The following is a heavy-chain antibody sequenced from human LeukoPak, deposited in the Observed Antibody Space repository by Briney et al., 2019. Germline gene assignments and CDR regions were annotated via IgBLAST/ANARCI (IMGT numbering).Heavy chain of an antibody. CDR2: IYYSGST. Sequence: SETLSLTCTVSGGSISSGGYYWSWIRQHPGKGREWIGYIYYSGSTYYNPSLKSRVTISVDTSKNQFSLKLSSVTAADTAVYYCARDLSGYDAFDIWGQGTMVTVSS. CDR3: ARDLSGYDAFDI. D-gene: IGHD3-16*02. J-gene: IGHJ3*02. CDR1: GGSISSGGYY. V-gene: IGHV4-31*03.